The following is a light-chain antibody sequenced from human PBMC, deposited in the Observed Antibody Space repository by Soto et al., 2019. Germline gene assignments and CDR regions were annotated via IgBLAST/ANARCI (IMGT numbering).Light chain of an antibody. V-gene: IGKV3-11*01. CDR1: QSVSSY. J-gene: IGKJ1*01. CDR2: DAS. CDR3: QQRSNWPRT. Sequence: EIVLTQSPATLSLSPGERATLSCRASQSVSSYLAWYQRKPGQAPSLLIYDASNRATGIPARFSGSGSGTDFTLTISSLEPEDFAVYYCQQRSNWPRTFGQGTKVEIK.